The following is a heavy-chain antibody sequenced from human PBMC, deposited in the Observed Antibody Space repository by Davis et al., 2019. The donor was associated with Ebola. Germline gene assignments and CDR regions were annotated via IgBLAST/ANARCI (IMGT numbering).Heavy chain of an antibody. J-gene: IGHJ6*02. V-gene: IGHV3-48*02. CDR1: GFTFGSYS. D-gene: IGHD4-17*01. Sequence: PGGSLRPSCAASGFTFGSYSMNWVRQAPGKGLEWISYITTDSYTIYYADSVKGRFTISRDSAKNSVYLQMNSLRDEDTAIYYCARSSSGDYVSSYYYAMDVWGQGTTVIVSS. CDR3: ARSSSGDYVSSYYYAMDV. CDR2: ITTDSYTI.